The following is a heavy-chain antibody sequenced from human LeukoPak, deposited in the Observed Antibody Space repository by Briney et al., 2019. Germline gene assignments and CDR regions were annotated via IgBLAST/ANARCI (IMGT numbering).Heavy chain of an antibody. CDR2: INHSGST. CDR3: AINSGYESYYYYYMDV. V-gene: IGHV4-34*01. Sequence: PSETLSLTCAVYGGSFSGYYWSWIRQPPGKGLEWIGEINHSGSTNYNPSLKSRVTISGDTSKNQFSLKVTSVTAADTAVYYCAINSGYESYYYYYMDVWGKGTTVTISS. D-gene: IGHD5-12*01. J-gene: IGHJ6*03. CDR1: GGSFSGYY.